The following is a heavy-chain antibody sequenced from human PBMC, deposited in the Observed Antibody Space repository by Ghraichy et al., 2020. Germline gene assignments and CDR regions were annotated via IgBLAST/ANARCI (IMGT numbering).Heavy chain of an antibody. D-gene: IGHD3-10*01. CDR1: GGSISSYY. V-gene: IGHV4-59*08. J-gene: IGHJ4*02. Sequence: SETLSLTCTVSGGSISSYYWSWIRQPPGKGLEWIGYIYYSGSTNYNPSLKSRVTISVDTSKNQFSLKLSSVTAADTAVYYCARRRVRGVTNSYYFDYWGQGNLVTVSS. CDR3: ARRRVRGVTNSYYFDY. CDR2: IYYSGST.